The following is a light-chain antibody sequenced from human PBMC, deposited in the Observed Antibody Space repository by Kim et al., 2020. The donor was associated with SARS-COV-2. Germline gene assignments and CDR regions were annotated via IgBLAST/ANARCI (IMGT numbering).Light chain of an antibody. Sequence: QTATLTGPGSNKNVGNKGATWQQQHQGQPPKLLSYRNNNRPSGISERLSASRSGNTASLTIPGLQPEDEADYYCSAWDSSLSAWVFGGGTQLTVL. V-gene: IGLV10-54*01. CDR2: RNN. J-gene: IGLJ3*02. CDR3: SAWDSSLSAWV. CDR1: NKNVGNKG.